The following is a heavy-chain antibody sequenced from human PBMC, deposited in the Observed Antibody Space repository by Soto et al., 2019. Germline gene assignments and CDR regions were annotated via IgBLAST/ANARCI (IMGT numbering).Heavy chain of an antibody. Sequence: PGESLKISCQGSGYTFSNSWIGWVRQMPGKGLEWMGIIFPGDSDTRYNPSFQGQVTISADTSINTAYLQWSSLQASDTAVYYCARHPSAWFDKSNYYYRLDYWGQGTPVTVSS. CDR3: ARHPSAWFDKSNYYYRLDY. D-gene: IGHD3-10*01. CDR1: GYTFSNSW. CDR2: IFPGDSDT. J-gene: IGHJ4*02. V-gene: IGHV5-51*01.